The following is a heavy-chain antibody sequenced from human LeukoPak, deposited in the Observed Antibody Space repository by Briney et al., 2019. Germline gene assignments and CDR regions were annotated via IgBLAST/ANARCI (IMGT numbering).Heavy chain of an antibody. V-gene: IGHV3-21*01. CDR3: ARGGYSYGTDAFDI. CDR2: ISSSSSYI. D-gene: IGHD5-18*01. J-gene: IGHJ3*02. CDR1: GFTFSSYS. Sequence: GGSLRLSCAASGFTFSSYSMNWVRQAPGKGLEWVSSISSSSSYIYYADSVKGRFTISRDNAKNSLYLQMNSLRAEDTAVYYCARGGYSYGTDAFDIWGQGTMVTVSS.